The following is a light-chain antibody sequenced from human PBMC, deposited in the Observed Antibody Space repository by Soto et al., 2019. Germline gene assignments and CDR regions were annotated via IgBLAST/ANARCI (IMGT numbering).Light chain of an antibody. CDR1: QSVDSSY. CDR2: GAS. J-gene: IGKJ1*01. V-gene: IGKV3-20*01. Sequence: EIVWTQSPGTLSLSPGERATLSCRASQSVDSSYLAWYHQRPGQAPRLLIYGASSRATGIPDRFSGSESGTDFTLTISRLEPEDFAVYYCQHFGSSRGTFGQGTKVEIK. CDR3: QHFGSSRGT.